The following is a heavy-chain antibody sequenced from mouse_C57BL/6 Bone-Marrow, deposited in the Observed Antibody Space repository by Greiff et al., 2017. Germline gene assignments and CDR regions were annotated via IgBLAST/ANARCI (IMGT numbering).Heavy chain of an antibody. CDR1: GYTFTDYE. CDR2: IDPETGGT. D-gene: IGHD1-1*01. CDR3: TRLGYSGRKTWFAY. J-gene: IGHJ3*01. V-gene: IGHV1-15*01. Sequence: VQLQESGAELVRPGASVTLSCKASGYTFTDYEMHWVKQTPVHGLEWIGAIDPETGGTAYNQKFKGKAILTADKSSSTAYMELRSLTSEYSAVYYCTRLGYSGRKTWFAYWGQVTLVTVSA.